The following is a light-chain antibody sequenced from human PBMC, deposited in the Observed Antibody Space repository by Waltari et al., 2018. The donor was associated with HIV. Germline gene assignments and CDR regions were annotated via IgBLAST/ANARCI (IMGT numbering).Light chain of an antibody. J-gene: IGLJ3*02. V-gene: IGLV1-47*01. CDR3: AAWDDNLSGWV. Sequence: QSVMPHHPQASGTPGQSVTISCSGSSSNIGSHSVYWYQQLPGTAPKLLIYRNNQRPSGVPDRFSGFKSGTSASLAISGLRSEDEADYYCAAWDDNLSGWVFGGGSKLTIL. CDR1: SSNIGSHS. CDR2: RNN.